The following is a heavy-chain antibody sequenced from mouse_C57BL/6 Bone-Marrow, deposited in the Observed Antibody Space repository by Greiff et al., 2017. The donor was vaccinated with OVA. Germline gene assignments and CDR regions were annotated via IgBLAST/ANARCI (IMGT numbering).Heavy chain of an antibody. Sequence: VQLQQSGAELARPGDSVKLSCKASGYTFTSYGISWVKQRTGQGLEWIGEIYPRSGNTYYNEKFKGKATLTADKSSSTAYMELRSLTSEDSAVYFCAIYFFAYWGQGTLVTVSA. CDR2: IYPRSGNT. CDR3: AIYFFAY. D-gene: IGHD2-1*01. J-gene: IGHJ3*01. CDR1: GYTFTSYG. V-gene: IGHV1-81*01.